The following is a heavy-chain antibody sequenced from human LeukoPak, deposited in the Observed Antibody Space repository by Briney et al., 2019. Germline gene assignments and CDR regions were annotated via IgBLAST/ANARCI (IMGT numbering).Heavy chain of an antibody. D-gene: IGHD3-22*01. CDR3: ARDVHSTNYYDSSGYSAEYFQH. CDR1: GFTFTSYS. V-gene: IGHV3-21*01. Sequence: GGSLRLSCAASGFTFTSYSMNWVRQAPGKGLEWVSPISSSSSYIYYADSVKGRFTISRDNAKNSLYLQMNSLRAEDTAVYYCARDVHSTNYYDSSGYSAEYFQHWGQGTLVTVSS. CDR2: ISSSSSYI. J-gene: IGHJ1*01.